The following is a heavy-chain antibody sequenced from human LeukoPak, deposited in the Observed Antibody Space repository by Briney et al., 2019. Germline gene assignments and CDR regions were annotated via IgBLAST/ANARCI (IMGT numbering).Heavy chain of an antibody. J-gene: IGHJ4*02. CDR3: ARHFAPHSPSGWPLDY. D-gene: IGHD6-19*01. CDR1: GESFSGYY. CDR2: INHSGST. Sequence: PSETLSLTCAVYGESFSGYYWSWIRQPPGKGLEWIGEINHSGSTNYNPSLKSRVTISVDTSKNQFSLKLSSVTAADTAVYYCARHFAPHSPSGWPLDYWGQGTLVTVSS. V-gene: IGHV4-34*01.